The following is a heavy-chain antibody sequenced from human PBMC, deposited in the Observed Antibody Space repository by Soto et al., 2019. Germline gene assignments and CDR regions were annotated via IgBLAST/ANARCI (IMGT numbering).Heavy chain of an antibody. J-gene: IGHJ3*02. D-gene: IGHD2-21*02. Sequence: KTSETLSLTCAVYGGSFSGYYWGWIRQPPGKGLEWIGEINHSGSTNYNPSLKSRVTISVDTSKNQFSLKLSSVTAADTAVYYCARHLAYCGGDCSLAAFDIWGQGTMVTVSS. CDR3: ARHLAYCGGDCSLAAFDI. CDR2: INHSGST. V-gene: IGHV4-34*01. CDR1: GGSFSGYY.